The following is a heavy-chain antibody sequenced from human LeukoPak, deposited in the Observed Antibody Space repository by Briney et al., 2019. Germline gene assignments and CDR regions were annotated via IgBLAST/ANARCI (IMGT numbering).Heavy chain of an antibody. D-gene: IGHD5-18*01. CDR2: ITANGGNT. CDR3: AKGNGYSYGRYYFDY. Sequence: GGSLRLSCAASGFTFSSYAMGWVRQAPGKGLEWVSAITANGGNTYYADSVKGRFTISRDNSKNTLYLQVNSLRAEDTAVYYCAKGNGYSYGRYYFDYWGQGTLVTVSS. V-gene: IGHV3-23*01. CDR1: GFTFSSYA. J-gene: IGHJ4*02.